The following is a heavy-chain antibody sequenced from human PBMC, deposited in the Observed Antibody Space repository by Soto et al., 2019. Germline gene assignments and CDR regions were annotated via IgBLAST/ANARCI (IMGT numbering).Heavy chain of an antibody. CDR1: SDPPSTHN. D-gene: IGHD3-10*01. V-gene: IGHV4-4*08. CDR2: NYETGST. J-gene: IGHJ6*02. CDR3: VMRRIITLHGLVDV. Sequence: QVQLQESGPGMVKPSETLSLTCTVSSDPPSTHNWGWIRQTPGKGLEWIGCNYETGSTSYNPSLNRRVTICPGASTAQLAPNLGSATAAATAMYHCVMRRIITLHGLVDVWGRGTRVTVSS.